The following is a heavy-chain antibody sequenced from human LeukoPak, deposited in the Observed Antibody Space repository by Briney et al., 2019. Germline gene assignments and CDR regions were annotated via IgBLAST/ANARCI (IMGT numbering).Heavy chain of an antibody. Sequence: ASVKVSCKASGYIFSTFGISWVRQAPGQGLEWMGGIIPIFVTANYAQKFQGRVTITADESTSTAYMELSSMRSEDTAVYYCARQAAIGQYYFDYWGQGTLVTVSS. J-gene: IGHJ4*02. D-gene: IGHD2-2*01. CDR3: ARQAAIGQYYFDY. V-gene: IGHV1-69*13. CDR1: GYIFSTFG. CDR2: IIPIFVTA.